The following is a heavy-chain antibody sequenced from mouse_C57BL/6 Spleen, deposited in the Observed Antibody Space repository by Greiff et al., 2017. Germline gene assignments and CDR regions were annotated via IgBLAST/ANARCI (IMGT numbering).Heavy chain of an antibody. J-gene: IGHJ3*01. D-gene: IGHD2-5*01. CDR3: ARSHSNYRCAY. CDR2: IDPSDSYT. V-gene: IGHV1-50*01. Sequence: QVQLQQPGAELVKPGASVKLSCKASGYTFTSYWMQWVKQRPGQGLEWIGEIDPSDSYTNSNQKFKGKATLTVDTSSSTAYMQLSSLTSEDSAVYYCARSHSNYRCAYWGQGTLVTVSA. CDR1: GYTFTSYW.